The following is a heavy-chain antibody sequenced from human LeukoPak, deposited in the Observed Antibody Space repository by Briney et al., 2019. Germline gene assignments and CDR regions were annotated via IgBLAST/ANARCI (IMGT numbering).Heavy chain of an antibody. J-gene: IGHJ4*02. CDR1: GFTFSSYS. CDR2: ISSSSSTI. D-gene: IGHD2-15*01. CDR3: ARGAEGSGSDY. Sequence: GGSLRLSCAASGFTFSSYSMNWVRQAPGKGLEWVSYISSSSSTIYYADSVKGRFTISRDNAKNSLYLQMNSLRAEDTAVYYCARGAEGSGSDYWGQGTLVTVSS. V-gene: IGHV3-48*01.